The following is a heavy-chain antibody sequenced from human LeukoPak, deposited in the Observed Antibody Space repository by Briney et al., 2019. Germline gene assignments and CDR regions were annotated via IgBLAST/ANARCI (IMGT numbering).Heavy chain of an antibody. V-gene: IGHV3-30*02. J-gene: IGHJ1*01. Sequence: PGRSLRLSCAASGFTFSSYGMHWVRQAPGKGLEWVAFIRYDGSNKYYADSVKGRFTISRDNSKNTLYLQMNSLRAEDTAVYYCAKAVGSIAVAAPAEYFQHWGQGTLVTVSS. CDR3: AKAVGSIAVAAPAEYFQH. CDR1: GFTFSSYG. D-gene: IGHD6-19*01. CDR2: IRYDGSNK.